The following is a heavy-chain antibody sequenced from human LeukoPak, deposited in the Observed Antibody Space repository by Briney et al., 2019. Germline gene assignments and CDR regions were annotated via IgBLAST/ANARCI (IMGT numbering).Heavy chain of an antibody. CDR2: ITDSSSTI. J-gene: IGHJ4*02. Sequence: PGGSLRLSCAASGFTFSHYSMNWVRQAPGRGLEWVSYITDSSSTIYYADSVRGRFAISRDNAKNSLYLQMNSLRAEDTAVYYCARRRDFIDYWGQGTLVTVSS. CDR3: ARRRDFIDY. CDR1: GFTFSHYS. V-gene: IGHV3-48*04. D-gene: IGHD3/OR15-3a*01.